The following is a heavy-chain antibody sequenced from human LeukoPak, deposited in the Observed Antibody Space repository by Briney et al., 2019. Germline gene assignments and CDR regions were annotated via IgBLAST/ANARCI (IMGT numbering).Heavy chain of an antibody. CDR1: GYTFTSYD. D-gene: IGHD1-1*01. Sequence: GASVKVSCKASGYTFTSYDINWVRQAPGQGVEWMGWMNPNSGNTGYAQKFQGRVTITRNTPISTAYMELSSLRSEDTAVYYCARETGKGHYFDYWGQGTLVTVSS. V-gene: IGHV1-8*03. CDR2: MNPNSGNT. CDR3: ARETGKGHYFDY. J-gene: IGHJ4*02.